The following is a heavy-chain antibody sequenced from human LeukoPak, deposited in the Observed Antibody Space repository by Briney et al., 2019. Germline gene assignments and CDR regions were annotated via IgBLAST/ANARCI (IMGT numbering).Heavy chain of an antibody. CDR1: GGSISSSSYY. Sequence: SETLSLTCTVSGGSISSSSYYWGWIRQPPGKGLEWIGSIYYSGSTYYNPSLKSRVTISVDTSKNQFSLKLSSVTAADTAVYYCATTYSSSWYFDYWGQGTLFSVSS. D-gene: IGHD6-13*01. CDR3: ATTYSSSWYFDY. CDR2: IYYSGST. J-gene: IGHJ4*02. V-gene: IGHV4-39*01.